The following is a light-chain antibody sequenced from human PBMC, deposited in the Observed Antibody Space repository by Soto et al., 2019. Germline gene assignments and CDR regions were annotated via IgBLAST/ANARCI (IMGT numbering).Light chain of an antibody. CDR3: QQYNNWPPWT. Sequence: EIVMTQSPATLSVSLGERATLSCRASQSISSDLAWYQQKPGQAPRLLIYGASTRVTGIPVRFSGSGSGTEFILTISSLQSEDFAVYYCQQYNNWPPWTFGQGTKVEIK. V-gene: IGKV3-15*01. CDR1: QSISSD. CDR2: GAS. J-gene: IGKJ1*01.